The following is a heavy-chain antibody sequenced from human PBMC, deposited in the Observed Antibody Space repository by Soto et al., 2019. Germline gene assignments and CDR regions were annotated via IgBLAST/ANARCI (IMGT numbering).Heavy chain of an antibody. CDR1: GFTFSSYG. CDR3: ARDKVVVVPAAIKRNAFDI. J-gene: IGHJ3*02. Sequence: QVQLVESGGGVVQPGRSLRLSCAASGFTFSSYGMHWVRQAPGKGLEWVAVIWYDGSNKYYADSVKGRFTISRDNSKNTLYLQMNSLRDEDTAVYYCARDKVVVVPAAIKRNAFDIWGQGTMVTVSS. CDR2: IWYDGSNK. D-gene: IGHD2-2*01. V-gene: IGHV3-33*01.